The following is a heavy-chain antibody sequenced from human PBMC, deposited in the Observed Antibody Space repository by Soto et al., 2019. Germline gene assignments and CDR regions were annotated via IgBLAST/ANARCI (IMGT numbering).Heavy chain of an antibody. CDR2: ISGSGSFI. D-gene: IGHD3-10*01. CDR1: GFTFSAYE. V-gene: IGHV3-48*03. J-gene: IGHJ4*02. CDR3: AREGALSWFGEGKGEGYFAF. Sequence: EVHLVESGGGLVEPGGSLRLSCAASGFTFSAYEMNWVRQAPGRGLEWLSYISGSGSFIYYADSVKGRSTISRDNAKKTVYLQMSSLRPEDTAFYYCAREGALSWFGEGKGEGYFAFWGQGTLVTVSS.